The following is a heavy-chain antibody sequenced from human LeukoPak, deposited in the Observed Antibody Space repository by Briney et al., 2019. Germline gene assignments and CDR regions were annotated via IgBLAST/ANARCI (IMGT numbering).Heavy chain of an antibody. CDR3: ARDGYSGSDAL. J-gene: IGHJ4*02. CDR1: GGSISTSSYY. V-gene: IGHV4-39*07. CDR2: IFYSGST. Sequence: SQTLSLTCTVSGGSISTSSYYWGWIRGPPGKGLEWIGNIFYSGSTYYSPSLKTRVTISLDTSRNHFSLKLNSVTAADTAVYYCARDGYSGSDALWGQGTLVTVSS. D-gene: IGHD5-12*01.